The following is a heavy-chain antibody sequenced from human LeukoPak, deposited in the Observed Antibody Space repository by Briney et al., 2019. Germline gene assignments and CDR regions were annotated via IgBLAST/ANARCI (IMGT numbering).Heavy chain of an antibody. CDR3: ARHHRVDYYDSSGYFDY. D-gene: IGHD3-22*01. Sequence: PSETLSLTCTVSGGSVSSSSYYWGWIRQPPGKGLEWTGTIYYSGGTYYNPSLKSRVTISVDTSKNQFSLKLSPVTAADTAVYYCARHHRVDYYDSSGYFDYWGQGTLVTVSS. J-gene: IGHJ4*02. CDR1: GGSVSSSSYY. CDR2: IYYSGGT. V-gene: IGHV4-39*01.